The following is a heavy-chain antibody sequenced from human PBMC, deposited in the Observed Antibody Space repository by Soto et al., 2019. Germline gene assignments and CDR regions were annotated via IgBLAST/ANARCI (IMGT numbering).Heavy chain of an antibody. CDR3: ASLQSGIAVAGTGGGAFDI. D-gene: IGHD6-19*01. CDR1: GFTFSSYA. CDR2: ISYDGSNK. Sequence: GALRLSCAASGFTFSSYAMHWVRQAPGKGLEWVAAISYDGSNKYYADSVKGRFTISRDNSKNTLYLQMNSLRAEDTAVYYCASLQSGIAVAGTGGGAFDIWGQGTMVTVSS. J-gene: IGHJ3*02. V-gene: IGHV3-30-3*01.